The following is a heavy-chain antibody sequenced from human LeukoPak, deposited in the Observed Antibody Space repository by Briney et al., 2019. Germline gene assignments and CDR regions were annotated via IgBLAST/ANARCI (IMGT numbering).Heavy chain of an antibody. V-gene: IGHV4-34*01. D-gene: IGHD3-3*01. CDR1: GGSFSGYY. Sequence: SETLSLTCAVYGGSFSGYYWSWIRQPQGKGLEWIGEINHSGSTNYNPSLKSRVTISVDTSKNQFSLKLSSVTAADTAVYYCARQDPNYDFWSGYFDYWGQGTLVTVSS. CDR3: ARQDPNYDFWSGYFDY. J-gene: IGHJ4*02. CDR2: INHSGST.